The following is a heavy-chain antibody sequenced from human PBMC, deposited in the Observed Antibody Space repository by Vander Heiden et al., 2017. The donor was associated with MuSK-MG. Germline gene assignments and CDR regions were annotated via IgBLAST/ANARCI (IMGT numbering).Heavy chain of an antibody. V-gene: IGHV4-61*01. CDR2: IYYSGST. CDR1: GGSVSSGSYY. CDR3: ARVKVSVAGTPYFDY. Sequence: QVQLQESGPGLVKPSETLSLTCTVSGGSVSSGSYYWSWIRQPPGKGLEWIGYIYYSGSTNYIPSLKSRVTISVDTSKNQFSLKLSSVTAADTAVYYCARVKVSVAGTPYFDYWGQGTLVTVSS. J-gene: IGHJ4*02. D-gene: IGHD6-19*01.